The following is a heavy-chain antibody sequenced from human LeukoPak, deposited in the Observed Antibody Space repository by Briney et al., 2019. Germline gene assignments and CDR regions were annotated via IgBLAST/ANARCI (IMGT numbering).Heavy chain of an antibody. CDR3: ARSIVVVTATLDY. V-gene: IGHV3-11*01. CDR1: GFTFSDYY. Sequence: AGGSLRLSCAASGFTFSDYYMSWLRQAPGKGLEWVSYISSSGSTIYYADSVKGRFTISRDNAKNSLYLQMNSLRAEDTAVYYCARSIVVVTATLDYWGQGTLVTVSS. D-gene: IGHD2-21*02. J-gene: IGHJ4*02. CDR2: ISSSGSTI.